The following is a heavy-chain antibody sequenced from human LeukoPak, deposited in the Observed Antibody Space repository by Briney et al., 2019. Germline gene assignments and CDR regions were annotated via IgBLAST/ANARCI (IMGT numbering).Heavy chain of an antibody. Sequence: KPSETLSVTCAVSGYSISSGYYWGWIRQPPGKGLEWIGSIYHSGSTYYNPSLKSRVTISVDTSKDQFSLKLSSVTAADTAVYYCARDNARALFDYWGQGTLVTVSS. D-gene: IGHD5-24*01. V-gene: IGHV4-38-2*02. CDR1: GYSISSGYY. CDR3: ARDNARALFDY. CDR2: IYHSGST. J-gene: IGHJ4*02.